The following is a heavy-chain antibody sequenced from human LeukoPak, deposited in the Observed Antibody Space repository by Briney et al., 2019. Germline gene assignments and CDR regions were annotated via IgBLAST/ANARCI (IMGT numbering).Heavy chain of an antibody. Sequence: ASVKVSCKASGYTFSSYGISWVRQAPGQGLEWMGWISVYNGNTNYAQKVQGRVTMTTDTSTSTAYMDLRSLRSDDTAVYYSARVARLNYYGSGSYYNPNWFDPWGQGTLVTVSS. J-gene: IGHJ5*02. CDR3: ARVARLNYYGSGSYYNPNWFDP. CDR2: ISVYNGNT. V-gene: IGHV1-18*01. CDR1: GYTFSSYG. D-gene: IGHD3-10*01.